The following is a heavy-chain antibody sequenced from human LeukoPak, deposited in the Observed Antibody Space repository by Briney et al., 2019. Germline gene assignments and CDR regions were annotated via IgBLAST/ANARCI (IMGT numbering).Heavy chain of an antibody. D-gene: IGHD3-9*01. Sequence: GRSLRLSCAASGFTFSSYAMHWVRQAPGKGLEWGAVISYDGSNKYYADSVKGRFTISRDNSKNTLYLQMNSLRAEDTAVYYCARDHHKLRYFDWLPGAPYYFDYWGQGTLVTVSS. CDR2: ISYDGSNK. J-gene: IGHJ4*02. CDR3: ARDHHKLRYFDWLPGAPYYFDY. V-gene: IGHV3-30*04. CDR1: GFTFSSYA.